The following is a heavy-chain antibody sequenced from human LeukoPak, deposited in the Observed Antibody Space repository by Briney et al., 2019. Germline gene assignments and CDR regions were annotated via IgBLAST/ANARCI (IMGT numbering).Heavy chain of an antibody. J-gene: IGHJ4*02. CDR3: AKNRGGDGGFDY. CDR1: GGSISSYY. V-gene: IGHV4-59*01. D-gene: IGHD3-10*01. Sequence: SETLSLTCTVSGGSISSYYWSWIRQPPGKGLEWIGYIYYSGSTNYNPSLKSRGTISVDTSKKQFSLKLSSVTAADTAVYYCAKNRGGDGGFDYWGRGTLVTVSS. CDR2: IYYSGST.